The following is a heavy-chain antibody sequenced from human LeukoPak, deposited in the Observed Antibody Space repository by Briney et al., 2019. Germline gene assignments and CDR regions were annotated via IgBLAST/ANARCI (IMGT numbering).Heavy chain of an antibody. J-gene: IGHJ4*02. CDR3: AKDQESPPSLWFGELAFDY. D-gene: IGHD3-10*01. Sequence: GRSLRLSCAPSGFTFSSYCMHWVRPAPGKGLEWVAVISYDGSNKYYADAVKGRFTISRDNSKNTLYLQMNSLRAEDTAVYYCAKDQESPPSLWFGELAFDYWGQGTLVTVSS. V-gene: IGHV3-30*18. CDR1: GFTFSSYC. CDR2: ISYDGSNK.